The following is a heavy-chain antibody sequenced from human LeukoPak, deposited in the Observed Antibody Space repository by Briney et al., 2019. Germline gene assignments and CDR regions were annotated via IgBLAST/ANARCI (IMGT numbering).Heavy chain of an antibody. CDR2: IYTRGST. CDR1: GDSISSYY. D-gene: IGHD3-9*01. V-gene: IGHV4-4*07. J-gene: IGHJ5*02. Sequence: SSETLSLTCTVSGDSISSYYWSWIRQPAGKGREWIGRIYTRGSTNYNPSLKSRVTMSVDTSKNQFSLKLSSVTAADTAVYYCARASTDILTGYPGIFWFDPWGQGTLVTVSS. CDR3: ARASTDILTGYPGIFWFDP.